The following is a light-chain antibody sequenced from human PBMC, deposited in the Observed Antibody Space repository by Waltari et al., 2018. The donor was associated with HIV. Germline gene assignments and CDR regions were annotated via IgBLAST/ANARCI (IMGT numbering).Light chain of an antibody. Sequence: DIQMTQSPSSLSASVGDRVIITCRASQSIMSYLNCYHQKPGKAPMLLIYAASNLQGGVPSRFSGSGSGTEFTLTISSLQPEDSATYYCQQSYSIPSTFGQGTRLEIK. CDR2: AAS. CDR1: QSIMSY. CDR3: QQSYSIPST. V-gene: IGKV1-39*01. J-gene: IGKJ5*01.